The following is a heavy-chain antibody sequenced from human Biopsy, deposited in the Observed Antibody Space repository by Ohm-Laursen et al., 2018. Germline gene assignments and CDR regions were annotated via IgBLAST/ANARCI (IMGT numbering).Heavy chain of an antibody. D-gene: IGHD6-19*01. J-gene: IGHJ4*02. V-gene: IGHV4-38-2*01. CDR2: IFKDGNT. CDR3: ARVGSGWAPFDN. CDR1: GYSISSDYR. Sequence: GTLSLTCAVSGYSISSDYRWGWIRQAPGKTLEWLGNIFKDGNTHYNPSLRSRLIISIDTSKNQFSLMMTSVSGADTAVYFCARVGSGWAPFDNWGQGTVVTVSS.